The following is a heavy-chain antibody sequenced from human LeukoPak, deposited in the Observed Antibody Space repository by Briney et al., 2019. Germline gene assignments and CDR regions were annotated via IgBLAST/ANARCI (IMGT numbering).Heavy chain of an antibody. J-gene: IGHJ4*02. CDR2: ISYDGSNK. CDR1: GFTFSSYA. V-gene: IGHV3-30*01. CDR3: ARVTTFYYDSSGYQFDC. Sequence: PGRSLRLSCAASGFTFSSYAMHWVRQAPGKGLEWVAVISYDGSNKYYADSVKGRFTISRDNSKNTLYLQMNSLRAEDTAVYYCARVTTFYYDSSGYQFDCWGQGTLVTVSS. D-gene: IGHD3-22*01.